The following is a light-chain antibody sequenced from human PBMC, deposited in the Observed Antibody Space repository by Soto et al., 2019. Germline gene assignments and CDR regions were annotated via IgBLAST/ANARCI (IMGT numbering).Light chain of an antibody. CDR3: QRYGSSSLS. V-gene: IGKV3-20*01. CDR1: QRVSSDS. J-gene: IGKJ4*01. Sequence: EVVLTQSPDTLSLSPGERATLSCRASQRVSSDSLAWYQQQPGQAPRLLIYSTSNRATGIPDRFRGSGSGTDFTLTISRLEPGDFAAYYCQRYGSSSLSFGGGTKVDI. CDR2: STS.